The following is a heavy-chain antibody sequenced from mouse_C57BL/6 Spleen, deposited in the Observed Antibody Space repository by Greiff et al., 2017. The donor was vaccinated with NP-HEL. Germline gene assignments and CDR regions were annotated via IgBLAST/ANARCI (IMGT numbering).Heavy chain of an antibody. Sequence: QVQLQQSGAELVKPGASVKLSCKASGYTFTSYWMHWVKQRPGRGLEWIGRIDPNSGGTKYNEKFKSKATLTVDKPSSTAYMQLSSLTSEDSAVYYCAREEDYGRATWGFAYWGQGTLVTVSA. CDR1: GYTFTSYW. D-gene: IGHD1-1*01. CDR2: IDPNSGGT. CDR3: AREEDYGRATWGFAY. J-gene: IGHJ3*01. V-gene: IGHV1-72*01.